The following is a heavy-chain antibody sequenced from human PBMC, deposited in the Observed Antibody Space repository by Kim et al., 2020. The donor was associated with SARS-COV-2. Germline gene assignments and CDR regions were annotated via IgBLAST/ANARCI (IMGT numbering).Heavy chain of an antibody. CDR2: ITSGGGTI. J-gene: IGHJ4*02. V-gene: IGHV3-11*01. CDR3: ARGGALTVFADY. D-gene: IGHD1-26*01. CDR1: GFDFSRFY. Sequence: GGSLRLSCAASGFDFSRFYMTWIRQAPGKGLEWISYITSGGGTIYYADSVKGRFTVSRDNADNFLYLQMSDLTVEDSAIYYCARGGALTVFADYWGQGTLVSVSS.